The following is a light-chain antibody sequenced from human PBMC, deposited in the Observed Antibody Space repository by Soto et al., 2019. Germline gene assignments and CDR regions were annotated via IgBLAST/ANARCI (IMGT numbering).Light chain of an antibody. J-gene: IGLJ1*01. Sequence: QSVLTQPPSASGSPGQSVTISCTGTSSDVGTYKYVSWYQQHPGKAPKLMIYEVTKRPSGVPDRFSGSKSGNTASLTVSGLQAEDEADYYCSSYAGSNNFVFGSGTKGTV. CDR1: SSDVGTYKY. CDR3: SSYAGSNNFV. V-gene: IGLV2-8*01. CDR2: EVT.